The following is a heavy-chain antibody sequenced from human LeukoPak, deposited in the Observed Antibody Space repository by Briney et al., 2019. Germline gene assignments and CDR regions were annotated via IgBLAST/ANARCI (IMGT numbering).Heavy chain of an antibody. CDR3: ARQGRDGYKYWYFDL. V-gene: IGHV4-39*01. J-gene: IGHJ2*01. Sequence: SETLSLTCTVSGGSISSSSYYWGWIRQPPGKGLECIGSIYYSGSTYYNPSLKSRVTISVDTSKNQFSLKLSSVTAADTAVYYCARQGRDGYKYWYFDLWGRGTLVTVSS. D-gene: IGHD5-24*01. CDR1: GGSISSSSYY. CDR2: IYYSGST.